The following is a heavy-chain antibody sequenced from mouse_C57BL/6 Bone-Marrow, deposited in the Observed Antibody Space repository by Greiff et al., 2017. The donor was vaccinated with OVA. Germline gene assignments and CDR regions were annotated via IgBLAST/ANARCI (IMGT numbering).Heavy chain of an antibody. V-gene: IGHV2-2*01. CDR3: ATSYGFMDY. CDR2: IWSGGST. D-gene: IGHD2-9*01. J-gene: IGHJ4*01. Sequence: QVQLQQSGPGLVQPSQSLSITCTVSGFSLTSYGVHWVRQSPGKGLEWLGVIWSGGSTDYNAAFISRLSISKDNSKSQVFFKMNSLQADDTAIYYCATSYGFMDYWGQGTSVTVSS. CDR1: GFSLTSYG.